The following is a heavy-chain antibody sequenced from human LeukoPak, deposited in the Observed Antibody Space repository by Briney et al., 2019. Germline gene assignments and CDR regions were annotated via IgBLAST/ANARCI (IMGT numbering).Heavy chain of an antibody. J-gene: IGHJ4*02. CDR3: ARIVTTSSGGDY. Sequence: ASVKVSCKASGYTFTGYYMHWVRQAPGQGLEWMGRINPNSGGTNYAQKFQGRVTMTRDTSISTAYMELSRLRSDDTAVYYCARIVTTSSGGDYWGQGTLVTVSS. CDR1: GYTFTGYY. V-gene: IGHV1-2*06. D-gene: IGHD5-12*01. CDR2: INPNSGGT.